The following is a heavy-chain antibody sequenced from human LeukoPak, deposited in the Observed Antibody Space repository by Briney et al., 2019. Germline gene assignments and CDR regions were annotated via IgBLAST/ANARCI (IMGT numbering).Heavy chain of an antibody. CDR3: ASLGVGASWGRWLDP. V-gene: IGHV4-59*01. CDR1: GGSISSYY. D-gene: IGHD1-26*01. Sequence: PSETLSLTCTVSGGSISSYYWSWIRQPPGKGLEWIGYIYYSGSTNYNPSLKSRVTISVDTSKNQFSLKLTSVSAADTAVYYCASLGVGASWGRWLDPWGQGTLVTVSS. CDR2: IYYSGST. J-gene: IGHJ5*02.